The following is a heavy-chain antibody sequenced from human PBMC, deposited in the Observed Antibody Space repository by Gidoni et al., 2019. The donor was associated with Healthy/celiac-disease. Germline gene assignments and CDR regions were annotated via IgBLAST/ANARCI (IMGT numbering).Heavy chain of an antibody. CDR2: VDPEDGET. D-gene: IGHD5-18*01. Sequence: EVQLVQSGAEVKKPGATVNISCKVSGYTFTDYYMHWVQQAPGKGLEWMGLVDPEDGETIYAEKFQGRVTITADTSTDTAYMELSSLRSEDTAVYYCATKRPREYSYGRRYDAFDIWGQGTMVTVSS. CDR3: ATKRPREYSYGRRYDAFDI. J-gene: IGHJ3*02. V-gene: IGHV1-69-2*01. CDR1: GYTFTDYY.